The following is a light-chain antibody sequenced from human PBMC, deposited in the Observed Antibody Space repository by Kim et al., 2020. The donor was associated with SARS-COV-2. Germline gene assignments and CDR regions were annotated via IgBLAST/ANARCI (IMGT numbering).Light chain of an antibody. CDR1: QSIDIH. Sequence: PGEGATLSCRASQSIDIHLAWYQHKPGQAPRLLIYDAVNRATGIPDSFSGSGSGTDFTLTIGSLEPEDFAIYYCQRRNNWPPAVTFGGGTKVDIK. CDR2: DAV. CDR3: QRRNNWPPAVT. J-gene: IGKJ4*01. V-gene: IGKV3-11*01.